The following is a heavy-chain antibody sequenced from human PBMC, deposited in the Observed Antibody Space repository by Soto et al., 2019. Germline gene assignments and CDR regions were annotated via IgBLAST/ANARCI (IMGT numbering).Heavy chain of an antibody. Sequence: QVQLQESGPGLVKPSQTLSLTCTVSGGSISSGGYYWSWIRQHPGKGLEWIGYIYYSGSTYYNPSPKSRVTISVDTSKNQFSLKLSSVTAEYTAVYYCARSSTSANYFDYWCQGTLDTVSS. CDR1: GGSISSGGYY. V-gene: IGHV4-31*03. CDR3: ARSSTSANYFDY. CDR2: IYYSGST. D-gene: IGHD2-2*01. J-gene: IGHJ4*02.